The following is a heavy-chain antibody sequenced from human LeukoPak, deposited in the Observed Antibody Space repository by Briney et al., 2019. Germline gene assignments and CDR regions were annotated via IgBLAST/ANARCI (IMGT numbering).Heavy chain of an antibody. CDR1: GYTFTSYG. CDR3: ARDPDPFIVVVPAAMSY. D-gene: IGHD2-2*01. CDR2: ISAYNGNT. Sequence: ASVKVSCKASGYTFTSYGISWVRQAPGQGLEWMGWISAYNGNTNYAQKLQGRVTMTTDTSTSTAYMELRSLRSDDTAVYYCARDPDPFIVVVPAAMSYWGQGTLVTVS. V-gene: IGHV1-18*01. J-gene: IGHJ4*02.